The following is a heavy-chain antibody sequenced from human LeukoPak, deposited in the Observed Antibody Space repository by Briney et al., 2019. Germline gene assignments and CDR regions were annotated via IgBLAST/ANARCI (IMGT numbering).Heavy chain of an antibody. CDR1: GFTFSGYA. Sequence: GGSLRLSCAASGFTFSGYAMSWVRQAPGKGLEWVSAISGSGGSTYYADSVKGRFTISRDNSKNTLYLQMNSLRAEDTAVYYCAKDIARTMSGSDYDSSGYYLRPLDYWGQGTLVTVSS. D-gene: IGHD3-22*01. V-gene: IGHV3-23*01. J-gene: IGHJ4*02. CDR3: AKDIARTMSGSDYDSSGYYLRPLDY. CDR2: ISGSGGST.